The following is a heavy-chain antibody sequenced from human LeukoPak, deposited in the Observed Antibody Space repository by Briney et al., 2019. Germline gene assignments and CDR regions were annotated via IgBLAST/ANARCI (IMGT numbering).Heavy chain of an antibody. J-gene: IGHJ4*02. CDR2: ISGSGGST. Sequence: GGSLRLSCVASGFAFSSYAMSWVRQAPGKGLEWVSAISGSGGSTYYADSVKGRFTISRDNSKNTLYLQMNSLRAEDTAVYYCAKDPALFTIFGVVTRFDYWGQGTLVTVSS. CDR1: GFAFSSYA. V-gene: IGHV3-23*01. D-gene: IGHD3-3*01. CDR3: AKDPALFTIFGVVTRFDY.